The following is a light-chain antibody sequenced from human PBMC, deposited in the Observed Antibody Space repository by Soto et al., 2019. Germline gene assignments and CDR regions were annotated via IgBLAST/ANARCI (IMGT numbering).Light chain of an antibody. V-gene: IGKV3-20*01. Sequence: EIVLTQSPCTLSLSPGERATLSCRASQSVSSSYLAWYQQRPAQAPRLLIYGTSTRATGIADRFSGSGSGTDFTLNISRRKTEDYAVYYCQQYGSSPLVTFGQGTRLEIK. CDR3: QQYGSSPLVT. CDR2: GTS. J-gene: IGKJ5*01. CDR1: QSVSSSY.